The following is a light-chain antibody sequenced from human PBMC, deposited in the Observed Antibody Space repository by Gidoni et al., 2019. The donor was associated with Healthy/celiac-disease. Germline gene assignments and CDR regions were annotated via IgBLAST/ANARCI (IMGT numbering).Light chain of an antibody. CDR1: QSVSSSY. Sequence: EIVLTQSPGTLSVSPGERATLPCRASQSVSSSYLAWYQQKPGQAPRLHIYGASSRATGIPDRFSGSGSGTDFTLTISRLEPEDFAVYYCQPYGSSPTFGGGTKVEIK. J-gene: IGKJ4*01. CDR3: QPYGSSPT. V-gene: IGKV3-20*01. CDR2: GAS.